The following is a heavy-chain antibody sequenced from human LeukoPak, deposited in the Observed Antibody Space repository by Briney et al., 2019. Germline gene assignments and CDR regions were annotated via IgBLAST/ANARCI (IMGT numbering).Heavy chain of an antibody. CDR1: GGSFSGYY. CDR2: INHSGST. V-gene: IGHV4-34*01. J-gene: IGHJ5*02. CDR3: TRDDYSTRFDP. D-gene: IGHD3-16*01. Sequence: SETLSLTCAVYGGSFSGYYWSWIRQPPGKGLEWIGEINHSGSTNYNPSLKSRVTISVDTSKNQFSLKLSSVTAADTAVYYCTRDDYSTRFDPWGQGMLVTVPS.